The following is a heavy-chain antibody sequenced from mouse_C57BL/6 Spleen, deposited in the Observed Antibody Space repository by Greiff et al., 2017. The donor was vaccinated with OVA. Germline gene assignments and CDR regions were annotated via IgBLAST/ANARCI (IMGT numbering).Heavy chain of an antibody. D-gene: IGHD2-4*01. J-gene: IGHJ2*01. V-gene: IGHV1-80*01. Sequence: QVQLKESGAELVKPGASVKISCKASGYAFSSYWMNWVKQRPGKGLEWIGQIYPGDGDTNYNEKFKGKATFTADTSSNTAYMQLSSLTTEDSAIYYCAREDYDKGSDYWGQGTTLTVSS. CDR3: AREDYDKGSDY. CDR1: GYAFSSYW. CDR2: IYPGDGDT.